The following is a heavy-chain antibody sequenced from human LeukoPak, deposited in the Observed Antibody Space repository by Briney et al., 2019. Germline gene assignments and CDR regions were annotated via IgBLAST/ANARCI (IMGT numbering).Heavy chain of an antibody. D-gene: IGHD2-15*01. Sequence: GRSLRLSCAASGFTFSSYAMSWVRQAPGKGLEWVSAISGSGGSTYYADSVKGRFTISRDNSKNTLYLQMNSLRAEDTAVYYCAASRKDCSGGSCYPYFDYWDQGTLVTVSS. CDR1: GFTFSSYA. V-gene: IGHV3-23*01. CDR2: ISGSGGST. CDR3: AASRKDCSGGSCYPYFDY. J-gene: IGHJ4*02.